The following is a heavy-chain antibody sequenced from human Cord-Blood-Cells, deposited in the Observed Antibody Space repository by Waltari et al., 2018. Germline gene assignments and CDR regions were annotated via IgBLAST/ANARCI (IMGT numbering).Heavy chain of an antibody. J-gene: IGHJ6*02. V-gene: IGHV4-34*01. D-gene: IGHD6-6*01. CDR1: GGSFSGYY. CDR2: INHSGST. CDR3: ARAAEYSSSYYYYGMDV. Sequence: QVQLQKWGAGLLKPSETLSLTCAVYGGSFSGYYWCWTRQPPGKGLEWIGEINHSGSTNYNPSLKSRVTISVDTSKNQFSLKLSSVTAADTAVYYCARAAEYSSSYYYYGMDVWGQGTTVTVSS.